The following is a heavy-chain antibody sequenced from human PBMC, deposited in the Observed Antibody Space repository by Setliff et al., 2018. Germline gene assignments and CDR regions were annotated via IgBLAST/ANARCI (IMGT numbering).Heavy chain of an antibody. CDR3: VREGVDSRSSTDYRYYMDV. V-gene: IGHV1-69*05. Sequence: GASVKVSCKASGGTFKNYGISWVRQAPGQGLEWMGGIIPIFGTTNYAQKFQGRATIITDESTNTAFMQLSSLRSDDTAVYYCVREGVDSRSSTDYRYYMDVWGKGTTVTVSS. CDR1: GGTFKNYG. D-gene: IGHD3-22*01. J-gene: IGHJ6*03. CDR2: IIPIFGTT.